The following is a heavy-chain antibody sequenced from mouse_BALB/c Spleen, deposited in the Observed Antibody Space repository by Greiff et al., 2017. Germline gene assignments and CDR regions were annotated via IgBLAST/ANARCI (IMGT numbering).Heavy chain of an antibody. CDR1: GYTFTSYY. CDR3: TRSIYDGSRFAY. V-gene: IGHV1S81*02. J-gene: IGHJ3*01. D-gene: IGHD2-3*01. Sequence: QVQLQQPGAELVKPGASVKLSCKASGYTFTSYYMYWVKQRPGQGLEWIGGINPSNGGTNFNEKFKSKATLTVDKSSSTAYMQLSSLTSEDSAVYYCTRSIYDGSRFAYWGQGTLVTVSA. CDR2: INPSNGGT.